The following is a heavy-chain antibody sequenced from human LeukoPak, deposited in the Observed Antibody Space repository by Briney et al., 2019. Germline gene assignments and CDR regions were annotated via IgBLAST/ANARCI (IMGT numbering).Heavy chain of an antibody. CDR2: VYHSGST. Sequence: SETLSLICTVSGYFIGSGYYWGWIRQSPGKGLEWIGSVYHSGSTYYNPSLKSRVTTSVDTSKNQFSLKLSSVTAADTAVYYCARVVTSPDAFDIWGQGTMVTVSS. J-gene: IGHJ3*02. CDR3: ARVVTSPDAFDI. D-gene: IGHD4-11*01. CDR1: GYFIGSGYY. V-gene: IGHV4-38-2*02.